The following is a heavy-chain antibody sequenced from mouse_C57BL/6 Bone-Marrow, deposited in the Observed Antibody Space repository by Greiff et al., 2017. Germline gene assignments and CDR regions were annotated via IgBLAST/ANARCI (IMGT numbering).Heavy chain of an antibody. D-gene: IGHD2-5*01. V-gene: IGHV1-69*01. CDR1: GYTFTSYW. CDR3: ARDYSNSYYAIDY. J-gene: IGHJ4*01. CDR2: IDPSDSYT. Sequence: QVQLQQPGAELVMPGASVKLSCKASGYTFTSYWMHWVKQRPGQGLEWIGEIDPSDSYTNYTQKFKGKSTLTVDKSSSTAYMQLSSLTSEDSAVYYCARDYSNSYYAIDYWGQGTPVTVAS.